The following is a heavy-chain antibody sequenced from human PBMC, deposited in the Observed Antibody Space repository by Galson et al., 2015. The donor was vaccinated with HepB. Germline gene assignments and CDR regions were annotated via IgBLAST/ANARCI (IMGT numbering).Heavy chain of an antibody. CDR2: ISAYNGNT. CDR3: AREGGRVRRGYDLYYYYGMDV. Sequence: SVKVSCKASGYTFTSYGISWVRQAPGQGLEWMGWISAYNGNTNYAQKLQGRVTMTTDTSTSTAYMELRSLRSDDTAVYYCAREGGRVRRGYDLYYYYGMDVWGQGTTVTVSS. CDR1: GYTFTSYG. J-gene: IGHJ6*02. D-gene: IGHD5-12*01. V-gene: IGHV1-18*01.